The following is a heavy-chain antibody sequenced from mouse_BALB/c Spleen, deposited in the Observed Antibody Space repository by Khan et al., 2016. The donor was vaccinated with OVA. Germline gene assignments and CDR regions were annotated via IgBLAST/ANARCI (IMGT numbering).Heavy chain of an antibody. V-gene: IGHV9-1*02. CDR3: GRGASYWYFDV. CDR1: GYTFTNYG. J-gene: IGHJ1*01. CDR2: INTYTGEP. Sequence: QIQLVQSGPELKKPGETVKISCKASGYTFTNYGMNWVKQAPGKGLKWMGWINTYTGEPTYTDDFKGRFAFSLETSANTAYLQLNNLKTEDMATYCCGRGASYWYFDVWGAGTTVTVSS.